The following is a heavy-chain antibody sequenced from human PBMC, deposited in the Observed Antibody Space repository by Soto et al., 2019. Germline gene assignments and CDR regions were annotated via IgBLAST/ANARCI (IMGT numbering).Heavy chain of an antibody. D-gene: IGHD5-18*01. CDR1: GFTFSVYT. V-gene: IGHV3-48*02. Sequence: PGGSLRLSCAASGFTFSVYTMNWVRQAPGKGLEWISFITGGSNTKYYTDSVKGRFTISRDNAKNSLYLQMNSLRDEDTAVYYCASTEVGYSYNFHYWGQGTLVTVSS. CDR2: ITGGSNTK. CDR3: ASTEVGYSYNFHY. J-gene: IGHJ4*02.